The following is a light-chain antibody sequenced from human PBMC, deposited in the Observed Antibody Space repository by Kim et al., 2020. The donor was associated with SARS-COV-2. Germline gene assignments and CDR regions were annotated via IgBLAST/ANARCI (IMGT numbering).Light chain of an antibody. CDR3: TSYTSSSTYV. V-gene: IGLV2-14*03. CDR1: SIDVGAYKY. CDR2: DVS. J-gene: IGLJ1*01. Sequence: GQSITISSAGTSIDVGAYKYVSWYQQPPVKAPNLLIYDVSDRPSGVSNRFSGSKSGNTASLTISGLQAEDEADYYCTSYTSSSTYVFGTGTKVTVL.